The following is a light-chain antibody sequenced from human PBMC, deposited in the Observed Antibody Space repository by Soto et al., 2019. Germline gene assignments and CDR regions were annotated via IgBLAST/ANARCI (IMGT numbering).Light chain of an antibody. J-gene: IGKJ5*01. CDR3: QQYNNGTPIT. V-gene: IGKV3-15*01. CDR1: RGVSSD. CDR2: GAS. Sequence: EIVISKYPTILSEFPGEGVVLCCSTSRGVSSDLAWYQQKPGQAPRLLIYGASTSATGIPARFSGSGSGTEFTLTISSRQPEDFSAYYCQQYNNGTPITFGRGTRVDIK.